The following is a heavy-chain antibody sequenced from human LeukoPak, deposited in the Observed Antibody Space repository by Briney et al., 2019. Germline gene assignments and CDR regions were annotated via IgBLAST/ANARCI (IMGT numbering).Heavy chain of an antibody. CDR3: ARAGTSVTNWFDP. CDR2: INPSGGST. Sequence: GASVKASCKASGYTFTSYYMHWVRQAPGQGLEWMAIINPSGGSTSYAQKFQGRVTMTRDTSTSTVYMELSSLRSEDTAVYYCARAGTSVTNWFDPWGQGTLVTVSS. D-gene: IGHD4-11*01. V-gene: IGHV1-46*01. J-gene: IGHJ5*02. CDR1: GYTFTSYY.